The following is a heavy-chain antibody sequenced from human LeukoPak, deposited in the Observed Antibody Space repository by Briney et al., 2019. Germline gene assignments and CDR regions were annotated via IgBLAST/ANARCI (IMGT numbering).Heavy chain of an antibody. J-gene: IGHJ4*02. CDR1: GYTFTGYY. V-gene: IGHV1-2*02. CDR2: INPNSGGT. Sequence: ASVKVSCKASGYTFTGYYMHWVRQAPGQGLEWMGWINPNSGGTNYAQKFQGRVTMTRDTSISTAYMELSRLRSDDTAVYYCARDRNSSWYSKYYFDYWGQGTLVTVSS. CDR3: ARDRNSSWYSKYYFDY. D-gene: IGHD6-13*01.